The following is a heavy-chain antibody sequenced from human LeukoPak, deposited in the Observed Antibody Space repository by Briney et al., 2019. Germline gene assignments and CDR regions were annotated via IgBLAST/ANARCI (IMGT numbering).Heavy chain of an antibody. J-gene: IGHJ4*02. CDR2: VSAYADNT. Sequence: GASVTVSCKTSGYNFFNYGVTWVRQAPGQGLEWMGWVSAYADNTNYVQKFQGRVSMTTDTSTNTAYMELRNLRPDDTAVYYCARDCIGCHGFDFWGQGTLVTVSS. CDR3: ARDCIGCHGFDF. CDR1: GYNFFNYG. V-gene: IGHV1-18*01. D-gene: IGHD2-15*01.